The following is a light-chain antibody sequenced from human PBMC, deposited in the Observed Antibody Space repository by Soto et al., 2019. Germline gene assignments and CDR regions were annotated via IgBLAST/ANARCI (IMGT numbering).Light chain of an antibody. CDR2: DAS. CDR1: QSISSY. J-gene: IGKJ1*01. CDR3: QQYNSYSLT. V-gene: IGKV1-5*01. Sequence: QMAQSRSTLSASEGKSHTITHRASQSISSYLAWYQQKPGQAPKLLIYDASSLESGVPSRFSGSGSGTEFTLTISSLQPDDFATYYCQQYNSYSLTFGHGTKVDI.